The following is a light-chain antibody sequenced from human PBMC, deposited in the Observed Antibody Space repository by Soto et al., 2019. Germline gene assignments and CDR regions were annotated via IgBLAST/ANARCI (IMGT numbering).Light chain of an antibody. Sequence: EIVLTQSPATLSLSPGERATLSCRASQSVNSYLAWYQQKPGQAPRLLIYDASNRAPGIPARFSGSGSGTDFPLTISSLEPEDFAVYYCQQRSNWPTFGQGTKLEIK. CDR3: QQRSNWPT. V-gene: IGKV3-11*01. CDR2: DAS. J-gene: IGKJ2*01. CDR1: QSVNSY.